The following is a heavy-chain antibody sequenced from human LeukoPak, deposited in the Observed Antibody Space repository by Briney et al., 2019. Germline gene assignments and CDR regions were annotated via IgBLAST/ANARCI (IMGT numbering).Heavy chain of an antibody. V-gene: IGHV4-31*03. J-gene: IGHJ4*02. D-gene: IGHD3-22*01. CDR2: IYYSGST. CDR3: ARALPYYYDSSGYYYGLVYFDY. CDR1: GGSISSGGYY. Sequence: PSETLSLTCTVSGGSISSGGYYWSWIRQHPGQGLEWIGYIYYSGSTYYNPSLKSRVTISVDTSKNQFSLKLSSVTAADTAVYYCARALPYYYDSSGYYYGLVYFDYWGQGTLVTVSS.